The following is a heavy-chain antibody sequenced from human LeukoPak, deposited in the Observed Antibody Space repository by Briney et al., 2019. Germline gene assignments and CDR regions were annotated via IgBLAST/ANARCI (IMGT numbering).Heavy chain of an antibody. D-gene: IGHD6-19*01. CDR1: TFTFSDYG. CDR3: ARGDQEAGFDY. J-gene: IGHJ4*02. V-gene: IGHV3-30*02. Sequence: GGSLRLSCIGSTFTFSDYGMHWVRQAPGKGLEWVAFIRYDGTKTYYADSAKGRFTISRDNSKNTLYLQMNSLRAEDTAVYYCARGDQEAGFDYWGQGTLVTVSS. CDR2: IRYDGTKT.